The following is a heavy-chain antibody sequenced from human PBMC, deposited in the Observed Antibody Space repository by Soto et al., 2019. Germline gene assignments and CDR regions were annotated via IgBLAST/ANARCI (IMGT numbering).Heavy chain of an antibody. CDR3: ARDWRSNRWYYFDS. D-gene: IGHD2-2*01. J-gene: IGHJ5*01. CDR1: GFTLNNYW. V-gene: IGHV3-74*01. CDR2: INIDGRST. Sequence: EVLLVESGGGVVQPGGSLRLSCAASGFTLNNYWMHWVRQAPGKGLEWVSRINIDGRSTTYADSVKGRFSISRDDAKNTLCLQMNSLRAEDTAVYYCARDWRSNRWYYFDSWGQVTLVTVSS.